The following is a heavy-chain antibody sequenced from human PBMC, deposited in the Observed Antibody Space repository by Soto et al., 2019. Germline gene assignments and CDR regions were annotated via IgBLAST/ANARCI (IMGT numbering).Heavy chain of an antibody. D-gene: IGHD5-12*01. J-gene: IGHJ6*02. CDR3: ARDGDGYNKLDYYYYGMDV. Sequence: GGSLRLSCAASGFTFSSYGMHWVRQAPGKGLEWVAVIWYDGSNKYYADSVKGRFTISRDNSKNTLYLQMNSLRAEDTAVYYCARDGDGYNKLDYYYYGMDVWGQGTTVTVSS. V-gene: IGHV3-33*01. CDR1: GFTFSSYG. CDR2: IWYDGSNK.